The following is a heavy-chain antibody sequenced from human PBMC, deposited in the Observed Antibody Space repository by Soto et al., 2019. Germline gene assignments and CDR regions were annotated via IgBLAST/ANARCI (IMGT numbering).Heavy chain of an antibody. V-gene: IGHV3-30*18. J-gene: IGHJ6*02. Sequence: PGGSLRLSCAASGFTFSSYGMHWVRQAPGKGLEWVAVISYDGSNKYYADSVKGRFTISRDNSKNTLHLQMNSLRAEDTAVYYCAKAQAQYSSGWYPFYYYYGMDVWGQGTTVTVSS. CDR3: AKAQAQYSSGWYPFYYYYGMDV. CDR2: ISYDGSNK. D-gene: IGHD6-19*01. CDR1: GFTFSSYG.